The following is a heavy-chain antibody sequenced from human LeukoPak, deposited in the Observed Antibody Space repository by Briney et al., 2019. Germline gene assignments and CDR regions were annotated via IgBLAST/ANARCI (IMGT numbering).Heavy chain of an antibody. J-gene: IGHJ3*02. CDR2: IYHSGST. Sequence: SYTLSLTCTVSGGSISSGGYYWSWIRQPPGTRLEWIGYIYHSGSTYYNPSLKSRVTISVDRSKNQFSLKLSSVTAADTAVYYCARLLWFGELPNAFDIWGQGTMVTVSS. V-gene: IGHV4-30-2*01. CDR3: ARLLWFGELPNAFDI. D-gene: IGHD3-10*01. CDR1: GGSISSGGYY.